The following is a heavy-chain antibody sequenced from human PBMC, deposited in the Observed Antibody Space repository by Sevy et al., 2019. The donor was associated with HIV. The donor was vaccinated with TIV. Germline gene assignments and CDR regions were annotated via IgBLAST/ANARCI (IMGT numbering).Heavy chain of an antibody. CDR3: VRAIAADASL. CDR1: GFTLNSYW. Sequence: GGSLRLSCAASGFTLNSYWMSWVRQALGKGLEWVANIKQDGIVKYYVDSVKGRFTISRDNARNLVYLQMSSLTAEDTALYYCVRAIAADASLWGQGTLVTVSS. V-gene: IGHV3-7*01. CDR2: IKQDGIVK. J-gene: IGHJ4*02. D-gene: IGHD6-13*01.